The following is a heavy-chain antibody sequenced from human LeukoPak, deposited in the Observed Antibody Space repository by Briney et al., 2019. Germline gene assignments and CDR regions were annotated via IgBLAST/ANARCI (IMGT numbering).Heavy chain of an antibody. CDR3: ARDSGSGSYYY. Sequence: PSETLSLTCTVSSGSISTSNYYWGWIRQPPGKGLEWIGSIYYSGSTYYNPSLKSRVTISVDTSKNQFSLKLSSVTAADTAVYYCARDSGSGSYYYWGQGTLVTVSS. V-gene: IGHV4-39*01. CDR1: SGSISTSNYY. J-gene: IGHJ4*02. CDR2: IYYSGST. D-gene: IGHD3-10*01.